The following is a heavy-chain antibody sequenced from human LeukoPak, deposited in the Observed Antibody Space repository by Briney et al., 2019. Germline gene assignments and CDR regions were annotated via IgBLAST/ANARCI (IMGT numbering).Heavy chain of an antibody. CDR3: ARARFVVVVAVPDGMDV. Sequence: GGPLRLSCEASGFAFSGFGMHWVRQAPGKGLEWVAFIRYDGSSEFYVDSVKGRFTISRDNAKNSLYLQMNSLRAGDTAVYYCARARFVVVVAVPDGMDVWGQGTTVTVSS. D-gene: IGHD2-15*01. V-gene: IGHV3-30*02. J-gene: IGHJ6*02. CDR1: GFAFSGFG. CDR2: IRYDGSSE.